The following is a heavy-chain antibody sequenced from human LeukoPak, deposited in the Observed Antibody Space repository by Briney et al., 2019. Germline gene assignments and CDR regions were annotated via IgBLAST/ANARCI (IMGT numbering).Heavy chain of an antibody. Sequence: SETLSLTCTVSGGSISSGSYYWSWIRQPAGKGLEWIGRIYTSGSTNYNPSLKSRVTISVDTSKNQFSLKLSFVTAADTAVYYCARESYSSSWCFDYWGQGTLVTVSS. J-gene: IGHJ4*02. CDR1: GGSISSGSYY. D-gene: IGHD6-13*01. CDR3: ARESYSSSWCFDY. V-gene: IGHV4-61*02. CDR2: IYTSGST.